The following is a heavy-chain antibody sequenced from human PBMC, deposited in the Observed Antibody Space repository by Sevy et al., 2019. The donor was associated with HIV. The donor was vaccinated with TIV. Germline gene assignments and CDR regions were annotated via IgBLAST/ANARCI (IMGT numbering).Heavy chain of an antibody. V-gene: IGHV3-23*05. CDR2: ISGSNT. CDR3: AKSGSGLSMVRRVIARPFDY. D-gene: IGHD3-10*01. J-gene: IGHJ4*01. Sequence: GGSLRLSCAASGFTFISYAMNWVRQAPGKGLEWVSTISGSNTYYADSVKGRFTISRDNSKNTLYLQMNSLRAEDTAIYYCAKSGSGLSMVRRVIARPFDYWGHGTLVTVSS. CDR1: GFTFISYA.